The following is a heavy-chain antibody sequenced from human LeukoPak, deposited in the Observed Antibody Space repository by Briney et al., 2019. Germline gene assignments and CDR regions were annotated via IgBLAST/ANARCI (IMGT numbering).Heavy chain of an antibody. CDR1: GGSFSDYY. J-gene: IGHJ4*02. D-gene: IGHD2-2*01. CDR3: ARIGSHCSGTSCYGDY. Sequence: PSETLSLTCAVYGGSFSDYYWSWIRQSPGKGLEWIGEINHSGSTDYNPSPKSRVTISIDTSKNQFSLRLNSVTAADTALYYCARIGSHCSGTSCYGDYWGQGALVTVSS. CDR2: INHSGST. V-gene: IGHV4-34*01.